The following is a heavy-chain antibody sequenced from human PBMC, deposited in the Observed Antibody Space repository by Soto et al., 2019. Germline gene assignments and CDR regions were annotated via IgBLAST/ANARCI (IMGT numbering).Heavy chain of an antibody. CDR3: ARDRGYSYQDGGDPHYFDY. J-gene: IGHJ4*02. D-gene: IGHD5-18*01. CDR1: GGTFSSYA. V-gene: IGHV1-69*12. Sequence: QVQLVQSGAEVKKPGSSVKVSCKASGGTFSSYAISWVRQAPGQGLEWMGGIIPIFGTANYAQKFQGRVTITADESTSTAYMELSSLRSEDTDVYYCARDRGYSYQDGGDPHYFDYWGQGTLVTVSS. CDR2: IIPIFGTA.